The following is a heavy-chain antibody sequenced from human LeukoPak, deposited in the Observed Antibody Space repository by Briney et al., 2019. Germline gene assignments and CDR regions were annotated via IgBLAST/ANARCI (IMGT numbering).Heavy chain of an antibody. V-gene: IGHV4-34*01. CDR2: VFDGKTT. CDR1: GESLNYYY. CDR3: ARGANWGSPDY. Sequence: PSETLSLTCAVYGESLNYYYWSWIRQSPEKGLEWIGEVFDGKTTNYNPSLKSRVTISVDTSKNQFSLKLSSVTAADTAVYYCARGANWGSPDYWGQGTLVTVSS. J-gene: IGHJ4*02. D-gene: IGHD7-27*01.